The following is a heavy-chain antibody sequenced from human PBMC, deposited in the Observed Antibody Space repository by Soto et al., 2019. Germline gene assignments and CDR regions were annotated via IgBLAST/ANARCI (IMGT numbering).Heavy chain of an antibody. J-gene: IGHJ5*02. CDR3: ASIYDSSGYYYGNNWFDP. CDR1: GASISSGDYY. D-gene: IGHD3-22*01. CDR2: IYDSGST. Sequence: QVQLQESGPGLVKPSQTLSLTCSVSGASISSGDYYWSWIRQHPGKGLEWIGYIYDSGSTYYNPSLKSRVTIIVDTSKNQFSLKLSSVTAADTAVYYCASIYDSSGYYYGNNWFDPWGQGTLVTVSS. V-gene: IGHV4-31*03.